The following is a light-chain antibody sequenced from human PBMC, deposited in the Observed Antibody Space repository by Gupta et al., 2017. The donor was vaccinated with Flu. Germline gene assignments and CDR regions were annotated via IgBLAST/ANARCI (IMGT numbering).Light chain of an antibody. CDR2: RDT. V-gene: IGLV3-9*01. CDR3: QVWVSGTRV. Sequence: ALGQAAEITCGGDNIESKIVHWYQQRPGQAPVLVIYRDTNRPSGIPERFSGSNSGNTATLTINRAQAGDEADYFCQVWVSGTRVFGGGTRLTVL. CDR1: NIESKI. J-gene: IGLJ3*02.